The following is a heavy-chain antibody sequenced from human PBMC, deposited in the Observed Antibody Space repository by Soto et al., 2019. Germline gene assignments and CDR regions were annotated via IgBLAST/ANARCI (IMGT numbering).Heavy chain of an antibody. CDR3: TTXGLITFGGVLVPNWFDS. V-gene: IGHV3-15*01. D-gene: IGHD3-16*02. CDR2: IKSKTDGGAT. J-gene: IGHJ5*01. Sequence: GGSLRLSCAATGFTFSNAWMSWVRQAPGKGLEWVGHIKSKTDGGATDYAAPVKGRFTISRDESKNTLYLQMNSLKTEDTAVYYCTTXGLITFGGVLVPNWFDSWGQGTLVTVSS. CDR1: GFTFSNAW.